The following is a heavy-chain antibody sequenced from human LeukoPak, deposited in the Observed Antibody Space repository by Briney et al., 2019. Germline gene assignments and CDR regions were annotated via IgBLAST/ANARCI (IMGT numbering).Heavy chain of an antibody. J-gene: IGHJ4*02. CDR3: ARVGPATAFDY. V-gene: IGHV3-23*01. Sequence: GRSLRLSCAASGFTFSSYAMSWVRQAPGKGLEWVSAISGSGGSTYYADSVKGRFTISRDNSKNTLYLQMASLRDEDMGVYYCARVGPATAFDYWGQGTQVTVSS. CDR1: GFTFSSYA. CDR2: ISGSGGST.